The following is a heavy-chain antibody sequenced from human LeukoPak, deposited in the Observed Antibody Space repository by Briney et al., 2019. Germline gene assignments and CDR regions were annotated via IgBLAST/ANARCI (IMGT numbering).Heavy chain of an antibody. CDR2: ISSSSKYI. V-gene: IGHV3-21*01. Sequence: GGSLRLSCAASGFTFSTYSMNWVRQAPGRGLEWVSSISSSSKYIYYADSVKGRFTISRDNSKNTLYLQMNSLRVEDTAVYYRARVGCTGGSCKPYYYYGMDVWGQGTTVTVSS. J-gene: IGHJ6*02. CDR1: GFTFSTYS. CDR3: ARVGCTGGSCKPYYYYGMDV. D-gene: IGHD2-15*01.